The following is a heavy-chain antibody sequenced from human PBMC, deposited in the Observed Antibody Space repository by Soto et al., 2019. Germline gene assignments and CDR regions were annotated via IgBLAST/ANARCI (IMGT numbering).Heavy chain of an antibody. CDR1: GGSISSGGYS. CDR2: IYHSGST. V-gene: IGHV4-30-2*01. D-gene: IGHD3-3*01. J-gene: IGHJ4*02. CDR3: DRRSFWSGYLPYYFDY. Sequence: NLSLTFSVSGGSISSGGYSWSVGRHPPVKGLEWIGYIYHSGSTYYNPSLKSRVTISVDRSKNQFSLKLSSVTAADTAVYYSDRRSFWSGYLPYYFDYWGQGTLLPESS.